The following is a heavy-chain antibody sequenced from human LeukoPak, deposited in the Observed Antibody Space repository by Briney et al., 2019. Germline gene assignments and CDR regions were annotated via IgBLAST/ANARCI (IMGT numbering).Heavy chain of an antibody. Sequence: ASVKLSCKASGYTFTNYYIHWVRQAPGQGLEWMGWINPSSGGTNYAQKFQGRVTMTRYTSISTAYMELSRLRSDDTAVYYCARLTYYDFWSGYNYAFDIWGQGTMVTVSS. J-gene: IGHJ3*02. CDR3: ARLTYYDFWSGYNYAFDI. D-gene: IGHD3-3*01. V-gene: IGHV1-2*02. CDR1: GYTFTNYY. CDR2: INPSSGGT.